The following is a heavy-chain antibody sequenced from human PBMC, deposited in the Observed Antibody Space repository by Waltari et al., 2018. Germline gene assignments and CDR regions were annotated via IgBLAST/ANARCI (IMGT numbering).Heavy chain of an antibody. D-gene: IGHD5-12*01. Sequence: EVQLLDSGGGLVQPGGSLRLSCAASGFTFSNYVMSWVRQAPGKGLEWVSKMGSGGTTYYADSVKGRLTGSRDNSKNTLYLQMNSLRAEDTAVYYCAKRGSDGAWFDPWGQGTLVTVSS. CDR1: GFTFSNYV. CDR3: AKRGSDGAWFDP. CDR2: MGSGGTT. J-gene: IGHJ5*02. V-gene: IGHV3-23*01.